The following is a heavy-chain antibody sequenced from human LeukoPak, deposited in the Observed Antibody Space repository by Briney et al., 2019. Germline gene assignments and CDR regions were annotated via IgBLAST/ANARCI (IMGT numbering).Heavy chain of an antibody. CDR2: IYRDGTT. D-gene: IGHD5-12*01. Sequence: GSLRLSCAASGFTVSSNYMSWVRQAPGKGLEWVSVIYRDGTTYYADSVRGRFTISRDNSKNTVYLQMNSLRTEDTAVYFCSRHSRIVATMAWGQGTLVTVSS. CDR3: SRHSRIVATMA. J-gene: IGHJ4*02. V-gene: IGHV3-66*04. CDR1: GFTVSSNY.